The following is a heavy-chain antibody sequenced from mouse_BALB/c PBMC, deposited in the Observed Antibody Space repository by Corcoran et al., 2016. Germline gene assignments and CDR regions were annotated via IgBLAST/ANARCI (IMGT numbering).Heavy chain of an antibody. V-gene: IGHV9-1*02. Sequence: QIRLVQSGPELKKPGETVKISCKASGCTFTNYGMNWVKQAPGKGLKLMGWINTYTGEPTYADDFKGRFAFSLETSASTAYLQINNLKNEDMATYFCARDYDYDGRFAYWGQGTLVTVS. CDR1: GCTFTNYG. J-gene: IGHJ3*01. D-gene: IGHD2-4*01. CDR3: ARDYDYDGRFAY. CDR2: INTYTGEP.